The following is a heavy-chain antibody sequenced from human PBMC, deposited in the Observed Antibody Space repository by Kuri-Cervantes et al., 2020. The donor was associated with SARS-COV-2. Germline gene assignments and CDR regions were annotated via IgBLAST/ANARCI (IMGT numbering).Heavy chain of an antibody. V-gene: IGHV3-30-3*01. CDR3: ARELGHDSTFSL. Sequence: GESLKISCAASGFTFSSYAMHWVRQAPGKGLEWVAVISYDGSNKYYADSVKGRFTISRDNSKNTLYLQMNSLRAEVTAVYYCARELGHDSTFSLWGRGTLVTVSS. CDR1: GFTFSSYA. J-gene: IGHJ2*01. D-gene: IGHD3-22*01. CDR2: ISYDGSNK.